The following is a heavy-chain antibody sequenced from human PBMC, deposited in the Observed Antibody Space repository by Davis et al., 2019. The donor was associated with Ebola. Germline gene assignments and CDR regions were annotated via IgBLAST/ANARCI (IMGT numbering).Heavy chain of an antibody. V-gene: IGHV5-51*01. CDR1: EYTFTRHW. D-gene: IGHD1-26*01. J-gene: IGHJ4*02. CDR2: VYPGDSDM. CDR3: ARQGGGSGRLTSFDS. Sequence: GESLKISCRGSEYTFTRHWIGWVRQLPGNGLEWMGIVYPGDSDMRYSPSFQGQVTLSADKSSTTAYLQWRSLKASDTAMYYCARQGGGSGRLTSFDSWGQGTLITVSS.